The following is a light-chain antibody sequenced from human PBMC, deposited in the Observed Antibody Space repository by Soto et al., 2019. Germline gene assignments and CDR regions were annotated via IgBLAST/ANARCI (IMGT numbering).Light chain of an antibody. J-gene: IGKJ1*01. CDR3: QQYGSSPWT. CDR2: GAS. Sequence: EIVLTQSPGTLSLSPGERATLSCRASQSVSSNYLAWYQQKPGQAPRPLIYGASSRATGIPDRFSGSGAGTDCTLTISRLESEDFAVYYCQQYGSSPWTFGQGTKVESK. V-gene: IGKV3-20*01. CDR1: QSVSSNY.